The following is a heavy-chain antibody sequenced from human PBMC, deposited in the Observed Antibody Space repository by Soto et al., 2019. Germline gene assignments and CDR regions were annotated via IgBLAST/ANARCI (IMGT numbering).Heavy chain of an antibody. CDR2: IRRSGGSI. D-gene: IGHD3-10*01. Sequence: VQLLESGGGLVQPGGSLRLSCAASGFTFRSYAMHWVRXXXGXXXXLVSAIRRSGGSIYYADSVKGRFTISRDNSKNTLNLQMNSLRAEDTAVYYCAKGAVVRGVYDLDYWGQGTMVNVSS. V-gene: IGHV3-23*01. CDR3: AKGAVVRGVYDLDY. J-gene: IGHJ4*02. CDR1: GFTFRSYA.